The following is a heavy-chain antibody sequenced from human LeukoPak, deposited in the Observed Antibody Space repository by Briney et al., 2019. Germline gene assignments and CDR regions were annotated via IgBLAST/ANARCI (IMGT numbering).Heavy chain of an antibody. CDR1: GFNFSSYS. CDR3: ARDRASLYDAFDS. CDR2: ISIRSSDI. D-gene: IGHD2-2*02. Sequence: PGGSLRLSCVASGFNFSSYSMNWVRQAPGKGLEWVSSISIRSSDIYYGDSMKGRFTTSRDNAKNSLFLQMNSLRAEDTAMYYCARDRASLYDAFDSWGQGTMVTVSS. J-gene: IGHJ3*02. V-gene: IGHV3-21*01.